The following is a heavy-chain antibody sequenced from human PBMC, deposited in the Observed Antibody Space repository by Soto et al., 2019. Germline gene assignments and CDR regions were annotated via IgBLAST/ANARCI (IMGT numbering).Heavy chain of an antibody. CDR3: ARGGGRIPFYYYYGMDV. J-gene: IGHJ6*02. CDR2: IIPILGIA. V-gene: IGHV1-69*02. Sequence: QVQLAQSGAEVKKPGSSVKVSCKASGGTFSSYTISWVRQAPGQGLEWMGRIIPILGIANYAQKFQGRVTITADKSTSTAYMELSSLRSEDTAVYYCARGGGRIPFYYYYGMDVWGQGTTVTVSS. CDR1: GGTFSSYT.